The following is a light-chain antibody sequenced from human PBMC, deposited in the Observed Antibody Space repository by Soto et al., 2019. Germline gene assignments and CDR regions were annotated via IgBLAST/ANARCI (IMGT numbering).Light chain of an antibody. J-gene: IGLJ2*01. V-gene: IGLV4-69*01. CDR3: QTWGTGTVV. CDR2: VNSDGRH. Sequence: QPVLTQSPSASASLGASVKLTCTLSSGHSSYAIAWHQQQPEKGPRYLMRVNSDGRHIKGDGIPDRFSGSSSGAERYLTISGLQSEDEADYYCQTWGTGTVVFGGGTKVTVL. CDR1: SGHSSYA.